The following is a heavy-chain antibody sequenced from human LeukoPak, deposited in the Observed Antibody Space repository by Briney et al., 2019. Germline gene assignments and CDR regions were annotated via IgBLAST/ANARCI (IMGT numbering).Heavy chain of an antibody. CDR2: IYYSGST. Sequence: SEALSPPLPVSGGFISSGGYYLSWVRPPPGEGLEWIGYIYYSGSTYYNPSLKSRVTISVDTSKNQFSLKLSSVTAADTAVYYCARGPQWLVIWGQGTLVTVSS. CDR1: GGFISSGGYY. V-gene: IGHV4-31*03. J-gene: IGHJ4*02. D-gene: IGHD6-19*01. CDR3: ARGPQWLVI.